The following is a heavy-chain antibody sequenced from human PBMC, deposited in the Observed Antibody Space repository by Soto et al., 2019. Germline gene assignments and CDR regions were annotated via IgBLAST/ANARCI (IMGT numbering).Heavy chain of an antibody. V-gene: IGHV3-23*01. Sequence: GGSLRLSCAASGFTFSSYAMSWVRQALGKGLEWVSAISGSGGSTYYADSVKGRFTISRDNSKNTLYLQMNSLRAEDTAVYYCARGVPHVLLWFGESNPPYYGMDVWGQGTTVTVSS. CDR3: ARGVPHVLLWFGESNPPYYGMDV. CDR2: ISGSGGST. CDR1: GFTFSSYA. J-gene: IGHJ6*02. D-gene: IGHD3-10*01.